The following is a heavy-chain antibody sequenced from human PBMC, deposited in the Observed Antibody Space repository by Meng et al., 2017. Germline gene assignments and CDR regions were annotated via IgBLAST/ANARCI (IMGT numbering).Heavy chain of an antibody. D-gene: IGHD3-16*01. Sequence: QVQMKELGPGLVRPMETLPLPYTVSGDSVTVGSHYWSWIRQPPGKGLEWIGYIDYGGSTSYNPSLRSRVTISVDTSNNQFSLKLSSVTAADTAVFYCARTRGDYYFDYWGQGTLVTVSS. V-gene: IGHV4-61*01. CDR3: ARTRGDYYFDY. J-gene: IGHJ4*02. CDR2: IDYGGST. CDR1: GDSVTVGSHY.